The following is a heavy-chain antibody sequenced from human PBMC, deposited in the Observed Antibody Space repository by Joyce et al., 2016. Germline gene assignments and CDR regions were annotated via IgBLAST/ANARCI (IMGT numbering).Heavy chain of an antibody. Sequence: EVQLVQSGAEMKKPGESLKISCQGSGYNYANFWVAWVRHIPGKGLEWMGVIYPGDSQTTYSPSFQDQVTLSADKSITTAYLQWSSLKASDSGIYYCARWPVRDGLDAWGQGTLVTVSS. CDR1: GYNYANFW. CDR2: IYPGDSQT. D-gene: IGHD5-24*01. CDR3: ARWPVRDGLDA. V-gene: IGHV5-51*01. J-gene: IGHJ5*02.